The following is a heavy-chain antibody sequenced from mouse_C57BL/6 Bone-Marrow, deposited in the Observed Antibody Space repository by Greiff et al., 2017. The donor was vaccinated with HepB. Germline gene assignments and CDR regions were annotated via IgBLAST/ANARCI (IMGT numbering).Heavy chain of an antibody. Sequence: VQLQQPGAELVRPGSSVKLSCKASGYTFTSYWMHWVKQRPIQGLEWIGNIDPSDSETHYNQKFKDKATLTVDKSSSTAYMQLSSLTSEDSAVYYCARHYDYDPYYFDYWGQGTTLTVSS. CDR1: GYTFTSYW. J-gene: IGHJ2*01. CDR3: ARHYDYDPYYFDY. D-gene: IGHD2-4*01. CDR2: IDPSDSET. V-gene: IGHV1-52*01.